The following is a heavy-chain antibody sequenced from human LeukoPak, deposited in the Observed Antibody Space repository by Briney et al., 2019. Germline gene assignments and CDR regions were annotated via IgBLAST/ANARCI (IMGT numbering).Heavy chain of an antibody. D-gene: IGHD1-26*01. CDR2: ISSSSSYI. CDR3: ARDPSVGARLDY. V-gene: IGHV3-21*01. Sequence: GGSLRLSCAASGFTFSSYSMNWVRQAPGKGLEWVSSISSSSSYIYYADSVKGRFTISRDNAKNSLYLQMNSLRAEDTAVYYCARDPSVGARLDYWGQGTLVTVSS. CDR1: GFTFSSYS. J-gene: IGHJ4*02.